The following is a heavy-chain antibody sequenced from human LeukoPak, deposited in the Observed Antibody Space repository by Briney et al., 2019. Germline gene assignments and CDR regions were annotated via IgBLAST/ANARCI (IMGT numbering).Heavy chain of an antibody. CDR3: TTGGSVIVAGTRAFDI. CDR2: IKSEIDGGAT. CDR1: GFTFSAFG. D-gene: IGHD5-12*01. Sequence: GGSLRLSCAASGFTFSAFGMNWVRQAPGKGLEWVGRIKSEIDGGATDYAAPVQDRFTISRDDSQATLYLQMNSLKTEDTAVYYCTTGGSVIVAGTRAFDIWGQGTMVTVSS. J-gene: IGHJ3*02. V-gene: IGHV3-15*07.